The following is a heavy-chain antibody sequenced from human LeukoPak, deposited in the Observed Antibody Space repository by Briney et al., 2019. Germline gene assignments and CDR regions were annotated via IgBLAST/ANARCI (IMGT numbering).Heavy chain of an antibody. CDR1: GFILSSYA. CDR3: ARGLGYSYGYGIDY. V-gene: IGHV3-33*01. CDR2: IWFDGSNT. Sequence: PGGSLRLSCAASGFILSSYAMHWVRQAPGKGPEWVAIIWFDGSNTYYAESVEGRFTISRDNSKNTLYLQMNSLRAEDTAVYSCARGLGYSYGYGIDYWGQGTLVIASS. J-gene: IGHJ4*02. D-gene: IGHD5-18*01.